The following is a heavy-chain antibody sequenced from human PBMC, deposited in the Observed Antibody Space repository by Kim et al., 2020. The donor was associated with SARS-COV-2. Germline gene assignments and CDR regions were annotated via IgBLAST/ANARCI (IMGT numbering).Heavy chain of an antibody. Sequence: GGSLRLSCAASGFTFSSYWMSWVRQAPGKGLEWVANIKQDGSEKYYVDSVKGRFTISRDNAKNSLYLQMNSLRAEDTAVYYCARVGVVVSFPPDAFDIWGQGTMVTVSP. CDR3: ARVGVVVSFPPDAFDI. D-gene: IGHD2-15*01. V-gene: IGHV3-7*01. CDR1: GFTFSSYW. CDR2: IKQDGSEK. J-gene: IGHJ3*02.